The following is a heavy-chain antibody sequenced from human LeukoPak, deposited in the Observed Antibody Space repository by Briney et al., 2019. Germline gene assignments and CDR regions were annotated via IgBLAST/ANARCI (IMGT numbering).Heavy chain of an antibody. CDR2: TYYRSKWYN. V-gene: IGHV6-1*01. CDR1: GDSFSSNSAA. D-gene: IGHD3/OR15-3a*01. J-gene: IGHJ3*02. Sequence: SQTLSLSCALSGDSFSSNSAAWNWIRQSPSRGLEWLGRTYYRSKWYNDYALSVKSRITINPDTSKNQFSLQLNSVTPEDTAVYYCARGTRSAFDIWGQGTEVTVSP. CDR3: ARGTRSAFDI.